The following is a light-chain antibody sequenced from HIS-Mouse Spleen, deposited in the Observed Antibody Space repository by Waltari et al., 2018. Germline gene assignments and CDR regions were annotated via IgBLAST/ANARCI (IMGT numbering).Light chain of an antibody. CDR1: ALPKKY. J-gene: IGLJ2*01. V-gene: IGLV3-10*01. CDR2: EES. CDR3: YSTDSSGNHRV. Sequence: SYELTQPPSVSVSPGQTARITCSGDALPKKYAYWYQQKSGQAPVMGIYEESKRPSGIPERFAGSSSGTMATLTISGAQVEDEADYYCYSTDSSGNHRVFGGGTKLTVL.